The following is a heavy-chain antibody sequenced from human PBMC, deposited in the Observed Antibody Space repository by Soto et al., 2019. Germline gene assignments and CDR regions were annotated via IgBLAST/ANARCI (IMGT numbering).Heavy chain of an antibody. Sequence: EVQLVESGGGLVQPGGYLRLSCAASGFTFSSYSMNWVRQAPGKGLEWVSYISSSSSTIYYADSVKGRFTISRDNAKNSLYLQMNSLRDEDTAVYYCASNTAMAYYFDYWGQGTLVTVSS. V-gene: IGHV3-48*02. J-gene: IGHJ4*02. D-gene: IGHD5-18*01. CDR3: ASNTAMAYYFDY. CDR2: ISSSSSTI. CDR1: GFTFSSYS.